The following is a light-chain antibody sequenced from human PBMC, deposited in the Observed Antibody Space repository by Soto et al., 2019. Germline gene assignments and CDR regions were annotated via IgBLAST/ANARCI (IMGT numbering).Light chain of an antibody. J-gene: IGLJ2*01. Sequence: QSALTQPASVSGSPGQSITISCTGTSSDVGSYNLVSWYQQHPGKAPKLMIYEGSKRPSGVSNRFSGSKSGNTAFLTISGLQAEDEADYYCCSYAGSTPVFGGGTKLTVL. V-gene: IGLV2-23*01. CDR3: CSYAGSTPV. CDR1: SSDVGSYNL. CDR2: EGS.